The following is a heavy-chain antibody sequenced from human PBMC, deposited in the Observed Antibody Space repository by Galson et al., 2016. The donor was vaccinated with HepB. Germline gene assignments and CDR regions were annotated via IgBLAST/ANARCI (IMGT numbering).Heavy chain of an antibody. CDR3: ARRNQRGYSGYDAGYYYYGLDV. J-gene: IGHJ6*02. D-gene: IGHD5-12*01. CDR1: GFTFSDYY. V-gene: IGHV3-11*06. CDR2: ISSSSRYT. Sequence: SLRLSCAASGFTFSDYYMSWIRQAPGKGLEWVSYISSSSRYTNHADSVTGRFTISRDNAKNSLFLQMNSLRVEDTAVYYCARRNQRGYSGYDAGYYYYGLDVWGQGTTVTVS.